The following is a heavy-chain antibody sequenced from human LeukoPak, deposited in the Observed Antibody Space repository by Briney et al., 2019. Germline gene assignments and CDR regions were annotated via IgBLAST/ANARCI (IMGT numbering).Heavy chain of an antibody. CDR3: AKRAVAGAYFDY. CDR1: GFIFSNYG. J-gene: IGHJ4*02. V-gene: IGHV3-33*06. CDR2: IWFDGSNQ. Sequence: SGGSLRLSCAASGFIFSNYGMHWVRQAPGKGLEWVAVIWFDGSNQYHADAVKGRFTISRDNSKNTLYLQMNSLRAEDTAVYYCAKRAVAGAYFDYWGQGTLVTVSS. D-gene: IGHD6-19*01.